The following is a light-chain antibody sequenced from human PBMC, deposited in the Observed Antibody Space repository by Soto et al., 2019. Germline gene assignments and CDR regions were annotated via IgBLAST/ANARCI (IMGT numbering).Light chain of an antibody. CDR1: HSIISNF. V-gene: IGKV3-20*01. Sequence: IVVTQNQSTLSLSPGEGATLSCRASHSIISNFLAWYQQKRGQAPRLLIHGASNRATGIPDRFSGSGSGTDFTLTITRLEPEDFAVYYCQQYGGPPRTFGQGSNADIK. CDR3: QQYGGPPRT. CDR2: GAS. J-gene: IGKJ1*01.